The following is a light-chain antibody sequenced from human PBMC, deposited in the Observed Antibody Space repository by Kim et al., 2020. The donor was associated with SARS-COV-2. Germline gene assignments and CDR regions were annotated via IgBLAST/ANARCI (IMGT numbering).Light chain of an antibody. CDR3: QQYDKWPRT. J-gene: IGKJ1*01. CDR1: QSVSSN. Sequence: EVVMTQSPATLSVSPGERATLSCTASQSVSSNLAWYQQKPGQAPRLLISAASTRATGIPVRFSGGGSGTDFTLTISSLQSEDFAVYYCQQYDKWPRTFGQVTKVDIK. CDR2: AAS. V-gene: IGKV3-15*01.